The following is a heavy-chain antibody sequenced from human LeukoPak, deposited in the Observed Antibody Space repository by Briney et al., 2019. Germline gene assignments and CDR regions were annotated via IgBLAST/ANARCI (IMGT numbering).Heavy chain of an antibody. CDR3: ARTHIPQYDFWTASI. J-gene: IGHJ4*02. CDR2: ISSISTYR. D-gene: IGHD3-3*01. V-gene: IGHV3-21*01. CDR1: GFTFSTYG. Sequence: GGSLRLSCAASGFTFSTYGMIWVRQAPGKGPEWVSSISSISTYRHYADAVKGRFTISRDNTKNSLYLQMDSLRVEDTAVYYCARTHIPQYDFWTASIWGQGTLVAVSS.